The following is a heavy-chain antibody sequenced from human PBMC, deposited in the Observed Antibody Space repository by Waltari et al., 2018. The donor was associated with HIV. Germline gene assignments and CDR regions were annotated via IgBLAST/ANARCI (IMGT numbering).Heavy chain of an antibody. J-gene: IGHJ6*02. V-gene: IGHV4-59*01. CDR1: GGSISSYY. CDR2: IYYSGST. Sequence: QVQLQESGPGLVKPSETLSLTCTVSGGSISSYYWSWIRQPPGKGLEWIGYIYYSGSTTYNPSLKSRVTISVDTSKNQFSLKLSSVTAADTAVYYCARQTDIPPYYYGMDVWGQGTTVTVSS. D-gene: IGHD3-9*01. CDR3: ARQTDIPPYYYGMDV.